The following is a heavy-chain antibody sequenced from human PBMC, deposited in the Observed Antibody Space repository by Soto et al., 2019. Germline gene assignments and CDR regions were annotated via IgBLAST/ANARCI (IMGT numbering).Heavy chain of an antibody. CDR3: VRNTSRLDY. CDR2: ITGDSAFT. J-gene: IGHJ4*02. Sequence: EVQLVETGGGLVKPGGSLRVSCAASGFTFNSYSMAWVRQAPGKGLEWVSSITGDSAFTFYADSVKGRFTMSRDNAKNSLYLQMSSLRAEATAVYYCVRNTSRLDYWGQGALVTVSS. CDR1: GFTFNSYS. V-gene: IGHV3-21*01.